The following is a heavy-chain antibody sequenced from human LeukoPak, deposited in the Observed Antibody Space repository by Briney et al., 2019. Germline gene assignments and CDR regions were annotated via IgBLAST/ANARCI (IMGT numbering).Heavy chain of an antibody. Sequence: SVKVSCKASGGTFSSYAISWVRQAPGQGLEWMGRIIPILGIANYAQKFQGRVTITADKSTSTAYMELSSLRSEDTAVYYCARGAPYWYFDLWGRGTLVTVSS. CDR1: GGTFSSYA. J-gene: IGHJ2*01. V-gene: IGHV1-69*04. CDR3: ARGAPYWYFDL. CDR2: IIPILGIA.